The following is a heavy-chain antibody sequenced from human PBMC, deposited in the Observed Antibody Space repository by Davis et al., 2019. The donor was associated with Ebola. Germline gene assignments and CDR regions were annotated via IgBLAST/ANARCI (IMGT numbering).Heavy chain of an antibody. Sequence: GGSLRLSCAASGFTFYRYEMNWVRQAPGKGLEWVSYISGSATSTFYADSVKGRSTISRDNARDSLYLQMDSLRVEDTAIYYCARDAFSLSRYDTEDHWGQGTLVTVSS. CDR1: GFTFYRYE. J-gene: IGHJ4*02. CDR2: ISGSATST. CDR3: ARDAFSLSRYDTEDH. D-gene: IGHD3-9*01. V-gene: IGHV3-48*03.